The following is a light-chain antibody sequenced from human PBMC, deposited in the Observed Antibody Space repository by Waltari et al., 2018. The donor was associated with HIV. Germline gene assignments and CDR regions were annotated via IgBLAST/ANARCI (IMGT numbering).Light chain of an antibody. J-gene: IGKJ1*01. CDR3: MQGLHTPWT. Sequence: DIVMTQSPVSLPVTTGEPASISCRSSQSILHVNGYNYLDWYLQKPGQSPQLLIYLVSSRAAGVPDMFRGSGGGTDFTLKISRVEAEDLGVYYCMQGLHTPWTFGQGTKVEIK. CDR1: QSILHVNGYNY. V-gene: IGKV2-28*01. CDR2: LVS.